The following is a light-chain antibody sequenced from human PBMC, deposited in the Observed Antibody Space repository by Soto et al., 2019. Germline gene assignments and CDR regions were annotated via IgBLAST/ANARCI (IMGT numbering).Light chain of an antibody. Sequence: QAVVTQSPSASASLGASVKLTCTLSSGHSSYAIAWHQQQPEKGPRYLMKLNSDGSHSKGDGIPDRFSGSSSGSERYLTISSLQSEDEADYYCQTWGTGIYVFGGGTKLTVL. CDR2: LNSDGSH. J-gene: IGLJ7*01. V-gene: IGLV4-69*01. CDR3: QTWGTGIYV. CDR1: SGHSSYA.